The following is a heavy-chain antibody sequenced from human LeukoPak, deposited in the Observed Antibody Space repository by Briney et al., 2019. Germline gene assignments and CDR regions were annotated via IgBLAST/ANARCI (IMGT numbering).Heavy chain of an antibody. CDR1: GFAFSSYA. D-gene: IGHD6-19*01. J-gene: IGHJ1*01. CDR2: ISGSGGST. CDR3: AKDLQDLGYSSGWGRAEYFQH. Sequence: GGSLRLSCAAPGFAFSSYAMSWVRQAPGKGLEWVSAISGSGGSTYYADSVKGRFTISRDNSKNTLYLQMNSLRAEDTAVYYCAKDLQDLGYSSGWGRAEYFQHWGQGTLVTVSS. V-gene: IGHV3-23*01.